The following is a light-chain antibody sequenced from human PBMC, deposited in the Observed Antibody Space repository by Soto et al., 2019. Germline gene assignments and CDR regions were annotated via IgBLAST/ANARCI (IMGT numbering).Light chain of an antibody. CDR3: QQYGSSPET. J-gene: IGKJ3*01. V-gene: IGKV3-20*01. CDR2: GAS. CDR1: QSVSSSY. Sequence: EIVLTQSPGTLSLSPGERATLSCRASQSVSSSYLAWYQQKPGQAPRLLIYGASSRATGIPDRFSGSGSGTDFTLTISRLEPEDVAVYYCQQYGSSPETFGPGTKVVIK.